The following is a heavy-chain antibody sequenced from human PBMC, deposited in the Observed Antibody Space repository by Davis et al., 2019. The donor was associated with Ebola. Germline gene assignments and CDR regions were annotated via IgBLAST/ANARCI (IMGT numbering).Heavy chain of an antibody. J-gene: IGHJ6*02. CDR3: ARGSRNMDV. V-gene: IGHV3-7*03. Sequence: PGGSLRLSCAAPGFTFRSHWMSWVRQAPGKGLEWVAKIKEDGSEKLEVDSVKGRFTISRDNVKDSLYLQMNSLRAEDTAVYYCARGSRNMDVWGQGTTVTVSS. CDR2: IKEDGSEK. CDR1: GFTFRSHW.